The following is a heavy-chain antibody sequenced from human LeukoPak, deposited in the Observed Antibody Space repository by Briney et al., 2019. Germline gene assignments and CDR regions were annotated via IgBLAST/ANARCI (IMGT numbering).Heavy chain of an antibody. D-gene: IGHD4-17*01. V-gene: IGHV3-48*04. CDR3: ARDNGDYYYYYGMDV. J-gene: IGHJ6*02. CDR2: ISSSGSTI. CDR1: GFTFSSYA. Sequence: GGSLRLSCAASGFTFSSYAMSWVRQAPGKGLEWVSYISSSGSTIYYADSVKGRFTISRDNAKNSLYLQMNSLRAEDTAVYYCARDNGDYYYYYGMDVWGQGATVTVSS.